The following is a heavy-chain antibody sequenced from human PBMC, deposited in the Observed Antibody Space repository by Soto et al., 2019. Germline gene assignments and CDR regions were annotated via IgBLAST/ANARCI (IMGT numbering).Heavy chain of an antibody. Sequence: GGSLRLSCAASGFTFSSSAMHWVRQASGKGLEWVGRIRSKANSYATAYAASVKGRFTISRDDSKNTAYLQMNGLKTEDTAVYYCATREGIRPIDYWGQGT. V-gene: IGHV3-73*01. CDR1: GFTFSSSA. CDR2: IRSKANSYAT. D-gene: IGHD3-10*01. J-gene: IGHJ4*02. CDR3: ATREGIRPIDY.